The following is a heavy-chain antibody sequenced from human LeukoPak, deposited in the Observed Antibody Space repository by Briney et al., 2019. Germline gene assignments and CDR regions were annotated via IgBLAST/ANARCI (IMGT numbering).Heavy chain of an antibody. D-gene: IGHD3-3*01. Sequence: SETLSLTCAVYGGSFSGYYWSWIRQPPGKGLEWIGEINHSGSTNYNPSLKSRVTISVDTSKNKFSLKLSSVTAADTAVYYCARGPILEPYYMDVWGKGTTVTVSS. CDR3: ARGPILEPYYMDV. J-gene: IGHJ6*03. V-gene: IGHV4-34*01. CDR1: GGSFSGYY. CDR2: INHSGST.